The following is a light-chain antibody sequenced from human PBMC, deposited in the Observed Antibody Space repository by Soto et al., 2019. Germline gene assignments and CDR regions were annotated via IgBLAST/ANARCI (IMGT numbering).Light chain of an antibody. J-gene: IGKJ5*01. Sequence: DVVMPQSPLSLTVTLGQPPSISCRSNQSLVHSDGIAYFSWFQQRPGRSPRRLIYKVSNRDSGVPARFSGSGSGTDFALKISRVEAEDVRVYYCMQGTHWPITFGQGTRLEIK. V-gene: IGKV2-30*02. CDR2: KVS. CDR3: MQGTHWPIT. CDR1: QSLVHSDGIAY.